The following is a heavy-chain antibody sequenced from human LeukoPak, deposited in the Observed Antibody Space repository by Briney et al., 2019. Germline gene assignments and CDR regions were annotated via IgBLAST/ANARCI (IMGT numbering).Heavy chain of an antibody. CDR2: IRYDGSNK. V-gene: IGHV3-30*02. CDR1: GFTFSSYG. J-gene: IGHJ4*02. CDR3: AKDADEVGATFDY. D-gene: IGHD1-26*01. Sequence: PGGSLRLSCAASGFTFSSYGMHWVRQAPGKGLEWVAFIRYDGSNKYYADSVKGRFTISRDNSKNTLYLQMNSLRAEDTAVYYCAKDADEVGATFDYWGQGTLVTVSS.